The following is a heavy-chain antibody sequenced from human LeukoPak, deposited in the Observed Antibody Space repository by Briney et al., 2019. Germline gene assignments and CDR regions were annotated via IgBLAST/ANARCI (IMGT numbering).Heavy chain of an antibody. CDR1: GGSISNSSYY. D-gene: IGHD6-13*01. V-gene: IGHV4-39*07. Sequence: NTSETLSLTCTVSGGSISNSSYYWGWIRQPPGKGLEWIGSLLYSGTTYYNPSLRSRVTMSVDTSKNQFSLKLSSVTAADTAVYYCARGWSPYYGMDVWGQGTTVTVSS. CDR3: ARGWSPYYGMDV. J-gene: IGHJ6*02. CDR2: LLYSGTT.